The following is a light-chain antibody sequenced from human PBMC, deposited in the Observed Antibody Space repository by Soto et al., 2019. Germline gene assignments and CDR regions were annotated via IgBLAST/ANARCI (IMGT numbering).Light chain of an antibody. CDR1: SSDVGGYNS. CDR3: CSFTSSITYV. J-gene: IGLJ1*01. Sequence: QSVLTQPASVSGSPGQSITISCTGTSSDVGGYNSVSWHQQHPGKAPKLLIYDVTSRPSGISNRFSGSKSGNTASLTISGLQAEDEADYYCCSFTSSITYVFGTGTKVTVL. V-gene: IGLV2-14*03. CDR2: DVT.